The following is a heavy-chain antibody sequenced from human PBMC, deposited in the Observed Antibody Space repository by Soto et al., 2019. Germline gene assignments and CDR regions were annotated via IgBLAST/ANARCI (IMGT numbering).Heavy chain of an antibody. CDR3: AKRDCSSSSCNFEAPPLDS. CDR1: GFTFSNYD. J-gene: IGHJ4*02. CDR2: IRGSGEAT. D-gene: IGHD2-2*01. Sequence: PGGYLRLSCTSSGFTFSNYDMTWVRQAPGKGLEWVSTIRGSGEATFYADSVKGRFTISRDTSKNTLYLQMNSLAVEDTAVYHCAKRDCSSSSCNFEAPPLDSRGRGTSDTVSS. V-gene: IGHV3-23*01.